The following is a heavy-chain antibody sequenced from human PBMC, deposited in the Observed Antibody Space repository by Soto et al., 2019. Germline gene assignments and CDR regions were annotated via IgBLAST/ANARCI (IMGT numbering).Heavy chain of an antibody. D-gene: IGHD3-9*01. CDR3: ARDISLTGRSHNDY. CDR1: GFTFSSYG. Sequence: GGSLRLSCAASGFTFSSYGMHWVRQAPGKGLEWVAVIWYDGSNKYYADSVKGRFTISRDNSKNTLYLQMNSLRAEDTAVYYCARDISLTGRSHNDYWGQGTLVTVSS. CDR2: IWYDGSNK. J-gene: IGHJ4*02. V-gene: IGHV3-33*01.